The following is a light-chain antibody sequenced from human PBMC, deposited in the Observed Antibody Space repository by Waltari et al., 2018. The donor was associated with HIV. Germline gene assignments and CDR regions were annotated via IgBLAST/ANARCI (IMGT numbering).Light chain of an antibody. J-gene: IGKJ3*01. CDR1: QDISNS. Sequence: DIQMTQSPSSVSGSVGDRVTINCRASQDISNSLAWYQQRPGKAPKLLIYSASNLQTGVPSRFSGSGSGTDFTLTISSLQPEDFATYYCQQASFFPLTFGPGTKVEVK. CDR3: QQASFFPLT. CDR2: SAS. V-gene: IGKV1-12*01.